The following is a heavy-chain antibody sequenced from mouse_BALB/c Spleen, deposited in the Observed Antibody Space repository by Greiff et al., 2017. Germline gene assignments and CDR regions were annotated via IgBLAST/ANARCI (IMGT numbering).Heavy chain of an antibody. CDR1: GFNIKDYY. J-gene: IGHJ3*01. V-gene: IGHV14-4*02. D-gene: IGHD2-3*01. CDR3: NMMVREAY. Sequence: EVQVVESGAELVRSGASVKLSCTASGFNIKDYYMHWVKQRPEQGLEWIGWIDPENGDTEYAPKFQGKATMTADTSSNTAYLQLSSLTSEDTAVYYCNMMVREAYWGQGTLVTVSA. CDR2: IDPENGDT.